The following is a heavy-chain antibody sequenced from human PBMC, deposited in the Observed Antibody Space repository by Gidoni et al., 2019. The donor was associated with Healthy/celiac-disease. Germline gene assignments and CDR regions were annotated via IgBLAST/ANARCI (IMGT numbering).Heavy chain of an antibody. V-gene: IGHV3-15*07. CDR1: GFTFSNPW. D-gene: IGHD3-22*01. Sequence: EVQLVESGGGLVKPGGSLRLSCAASGFTFSNPWMNWVRQAPGKGLEWVGRIKSKSDGGTTDYAAPVKGRFAISRDDSKNTLYLQMNSLKTEDTAVYYSTTGRVWLPPTDYYYYYAMDVWGQGTTVTVSS. CDR3: TTGRVWLPPTDYYYYYAMDV. CDR2: IKSKSDGGTT. J-gene: IGHJ6*02.